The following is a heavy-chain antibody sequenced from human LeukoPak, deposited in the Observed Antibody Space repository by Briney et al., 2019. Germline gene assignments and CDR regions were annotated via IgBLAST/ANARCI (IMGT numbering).Heavy chain of an antibody. CDR1: GFTLGSNS. Sequence: PGGSLRLSCAASGFTLGSNSMLWVHQAPGKGLEWVSGISWNSGSIGYADSVKGRFTISRDNAKNSLYLQMNSLRAEDMAFYYRASDRERGTYSCFYHLDYWGQGTLVTVSS. CDR2: ISWNSGSI. CDR3: ASDRERGTYSCFYHLDY. J-gene: IGHJ4*02. D-gene: IGHD1-26*01. V-gene: IGHV3-9*03.